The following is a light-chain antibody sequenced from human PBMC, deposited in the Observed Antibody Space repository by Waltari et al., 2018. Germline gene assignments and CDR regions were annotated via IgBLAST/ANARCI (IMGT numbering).Light chain of an antibody. Sequence: DVVMTQSPLSLPVTLGQPASISCRSSQSLLYSDGYTYLDWSQQRPGQSPRRLIYKVSNRDPGVPDRFSGSGSGTDFTLKISRVEAEDVGVYYCMQGTHWPRTFGQGTKVEIK. V-gene: IGKV2-30*01. CDR2: KVS. J-gene: IGKJ1*01. CDR1: QSLLYSDGYTY. CDR3: MQGTHWPRT.